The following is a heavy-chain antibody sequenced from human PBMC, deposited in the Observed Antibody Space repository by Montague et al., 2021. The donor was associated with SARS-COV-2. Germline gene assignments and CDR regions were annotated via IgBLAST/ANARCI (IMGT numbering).Heavy chain of an antibody. CDR3: ARAKGGSYYSGMDV. CDR2: ISYDGSNK. V-gene: IGHV3-30-3*01. CDR1: GFTFSSYA. J-gene: IGHJ6*02. Sequence: SLRLSCAASGFTFSSYAMHWVHQAPGKGLEWVAVISYDGSNKYYADSVKGRFTISRDNSKNTLYLQMNSLRAEDTAVYYCARAKGGSYYSGMDVWGQGTTVTVSS. D-gene: IGHD1-26*01.